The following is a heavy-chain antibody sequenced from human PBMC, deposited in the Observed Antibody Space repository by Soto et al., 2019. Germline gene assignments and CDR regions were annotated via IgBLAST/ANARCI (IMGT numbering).Heavy chain of an antibody. J-gene: IGHJ6*03. Sequence: EVQLLESGGGLVQPGGSLRLSCAASGFTFSSYAMSWVRQAPGKGLEWVSAISGSGGSTYYADSVKGRFTISRDNSKNTLYLQMNSLRAEDTAVYYCAKGAPKPRTYYYHMDVWGKGTTVTVSS. CDR1: GFTFSSYA. D-gene: IGHD1-26*01. CDR3: AKGAPKPRTYYYHMDV. V-gene: IGHV3-23*01. CDR2: ISGSGGST.